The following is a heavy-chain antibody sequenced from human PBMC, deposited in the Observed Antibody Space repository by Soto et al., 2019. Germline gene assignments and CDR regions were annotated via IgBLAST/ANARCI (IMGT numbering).Heavy chain of an antibody. CDR1: GFTFSSYA. V-gene: IGHV3-23*01. J-gene: IGHJ5*02. CDR3: AKDRYYDILTGPKGFNP. D-gene: IGHD3-9*01. CDR2: ISGSGGST. Sequence: GGSLRLSCAASGFTFSSYAMSWVRQAPGKGLEWVSAISGSGGSTYCADSVKGRFTISRDNSKNTLYLQMNSLRAEDTAVYYCAKDRYYDILTGPKGFNPWGQGTLVTVSS.